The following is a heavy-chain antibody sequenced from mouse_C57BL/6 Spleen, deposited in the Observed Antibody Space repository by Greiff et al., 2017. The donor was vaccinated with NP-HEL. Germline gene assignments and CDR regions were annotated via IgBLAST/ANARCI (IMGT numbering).Heavy chain of an antibody. D-gene: IGHD1-1*01. CDR3: ARSITPVVATDY. J-gene: IGHJ2*01. CDR1: GYTFTSYW. V-gene: IGHV1-64*01. CDR2: IHPNSGST. Sequence: QVQLQQPGAELVKPGASVKLSCKASGYTFTSYWMHWVKQRPGQGLEWIGMIHPNSGSTNYNEKFKSKATLTVDQSSSTASIQLSSLTSEDSAVYCCARSITPVVATDYWGQGTTLTVSS.